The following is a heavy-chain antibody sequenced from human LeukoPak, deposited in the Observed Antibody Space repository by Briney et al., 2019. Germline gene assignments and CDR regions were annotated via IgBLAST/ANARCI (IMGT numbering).Heavy chain of an antibody. CDR2: INPNSGGT. V-gene: IGHV1-2*06. J-gene: IGHJ3*02. Sequence: ASVKVSCKASGYTFAGYYMHWVRQAPGQGLEWMGRINPNSGGTNYAQKFQGRVTMTRDTSISTAYMELSRPRSDDTAVYYCARGGPYYDSSGYQPTERDDAFDIWGQGTMVTVSS. D-gene: IGHD3-22*01. CDR1: GYTFAGYY. CDR3: ARGGPYYDSSGYQPTERDDAFDI.